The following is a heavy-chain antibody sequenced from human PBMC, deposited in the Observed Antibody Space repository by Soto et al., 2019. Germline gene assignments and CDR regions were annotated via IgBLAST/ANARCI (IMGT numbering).Heavy chain of an antibody. D-gene: IGHD6-13*01. CDR2: VYNSGRT. J-gene: IGHJ4*02. CDR3: ARERPGIAASRTLYYLDS. CDR1: GGSLNNYW. Sequence: PSETLSLTCTVSGGSLNNYWWNWIRQPPGKGLEWIGYVYNSGRTNYNPSLKSRITVSVDTSKNQFSLDLNSVTAADTAVYYCARERPGIAASRTLYYLDSWGLGTLVTVSS. V-gene: IGHV4-59*01.